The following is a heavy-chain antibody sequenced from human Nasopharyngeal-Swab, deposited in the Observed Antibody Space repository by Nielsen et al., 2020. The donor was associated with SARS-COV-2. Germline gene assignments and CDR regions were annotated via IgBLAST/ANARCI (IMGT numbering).Heavy chain of an antibody. CDR2: ISWNSKAI. Sequence: GGSLRLSCAASGFTFDDYPMHWVRQAPGKGLEWVSGISWNSKAIDYVDSVKGRFTISRDNAKSSLYLQMNSLRAEDTALYYCAKDIPDGAFDIWGQGTMVTVSS. V-gene: IGHV3-9*01. J-gene: IGHJ3*02. CDR1: GFTFDDYP. D-gene: IGHD5-24*01. CDR3: AKDIPDGAFDI.